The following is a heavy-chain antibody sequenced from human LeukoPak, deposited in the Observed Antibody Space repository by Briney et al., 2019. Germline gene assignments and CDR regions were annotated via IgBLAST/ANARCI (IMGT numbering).Heavy chain of an antibody. CDR1: GGSISSYH. Sequence: KPSETLSLTCTVSGGSISSYHWSWIRQPPGKGLEWIGYIYHSGSTNYNPSLKSRVTISVDTSKNQFSLRLSSVTAADTAVYYCAREAILTGYSHYYGMDVWGQGTTVTVSS. J-gene: IGHJ6*02. D-gene: IGHD3-9*01. V-gene: IGHV4-59*01. CDR2: IYHSGST. CDR3: AREAILTGYSHYYGMDV.